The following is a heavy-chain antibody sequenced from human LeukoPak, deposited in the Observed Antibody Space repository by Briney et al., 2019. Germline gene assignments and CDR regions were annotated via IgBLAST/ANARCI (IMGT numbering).Heavy chain of an antibody. CDR2: INHSGST. V-gene: IGHV4-34*01. J-gene: IGHJ2*01. D-gene: IGHD4-17*01. Sequence: PPETRSLTPALYGGSSSGYNWSWIRQPPGKGLEWIGEINHSGSTHYNPSLKSRVTISVDTSKNQFSLKLSSVTAPDTAVYYCASPAKHDYGDPNWYFDLWGRGTLVTVSS. CDR3: ASPAKHDYGDPNWYFDL. CDR1: GGSSSGYN.